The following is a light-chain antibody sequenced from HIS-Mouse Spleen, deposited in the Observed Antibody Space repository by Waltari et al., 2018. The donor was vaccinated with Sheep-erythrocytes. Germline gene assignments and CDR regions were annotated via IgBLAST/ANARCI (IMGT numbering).Light chain of an antibody. CDR2: EGS. V-gene: IGLV2-23*01. CDR3: CSYAGSSTPWV. Sequence: QSALTQPASVSGSPGQSITISCTGTSSDVGSYNLVSWYQQHPGQAPKLNIYEGSKRPSGVSNRCAGSKSGNTASLTISGLQAEDEADYYCCSYAGSSTPWVFGGGTKLTVL. J-gene: IGLJ3*02. CDR1: SSDVGSYNL.